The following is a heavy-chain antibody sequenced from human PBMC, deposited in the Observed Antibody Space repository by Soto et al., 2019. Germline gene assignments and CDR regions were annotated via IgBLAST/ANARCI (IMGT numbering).Heavy chain of an antibody. J-gene: IGHJ6*03. CDR2: INHSGST. D-gene: IGHD6-6*01. Sequence: SETLSLTCAVYGGSFSGYYWSWIRQPPGKGLEWIGEINHSGSTNYNPSLKSRVTISVDTSKNQFSLKLSSVTAADTAVYYCARGNDGSSPLGPYSYYYYMDVWGKGTTVTVSS. V-gene: IGHV4-34*01. CDR3: ARGNDGSSPLGPYSYYYYMDV. CDR1: GGSFSGYY.